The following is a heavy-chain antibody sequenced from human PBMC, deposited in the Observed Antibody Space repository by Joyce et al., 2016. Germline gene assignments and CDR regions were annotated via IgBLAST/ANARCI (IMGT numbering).Heavy chain of an antibody. CDR2: FSASRGTT. Sequence: EVQVLASGGGLVQAGGSLRRSCAASGFTFSSYAMCWVLQAPGKGLELVSCFSASRGTTYDADSVKGRFTISRDNSKTPLYLQMNILRAEDTAVYYCAKDLLSSSAVPSAIFGDYWGQGTVVTVSS. CDR3: AKDLLSSSAVPSAIFGDY. J-gene: IGHJ4*02. D-gene: IGHD2-2*01. CDR1: GFTFSSYA. V-gene: IGHV3-23*01.